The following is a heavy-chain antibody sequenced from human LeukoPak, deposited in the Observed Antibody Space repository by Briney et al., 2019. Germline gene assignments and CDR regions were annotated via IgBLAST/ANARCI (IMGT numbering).Heavy chain of an antibody. CDR2: INGGGGST. D-gene: IGHD3-9*01. J-gene: IGHJ4*02. Sequence: GGSLRLSCAASGFTFSSNAMSWVRQAPGKGLEWVSAINGGGGSTYYADSVKGRFTISRDNSKNTLYLQMNSLRAEDTAVYYCARGAYYNILTGFRGRILGFEYWGQGTLVTVSS. V-gene: IGHV3-23*01. CDR1: GFTFSSNA. CDR3: ARGAYYNILTGFRGRILGFEY.